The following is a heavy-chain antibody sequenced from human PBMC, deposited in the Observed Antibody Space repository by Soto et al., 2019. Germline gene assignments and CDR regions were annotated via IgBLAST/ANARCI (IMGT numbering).Heavy chain of an antibody. Sequence: QVQLVQSGAEVKKPGSSVKVSCKASGGTFSSYAISWVRQAPGQGLEWMGGIIPIFGTANYAQKFQGRVTITADESTSTAYMELSSLRSEDTAVYYCARDSPGLRGGWAWAQIYYYGMDVWGQGTTVTVSS. CDR3: ARDSPGLRGGWAWAQIYYYGMDV. V-gene: IGHV1-69*01. CDR1: GGTFSSYA. D-gene: IGHD4-17*01. J-gene: IGHJ6*02. CDR2: IIPIFGTA.